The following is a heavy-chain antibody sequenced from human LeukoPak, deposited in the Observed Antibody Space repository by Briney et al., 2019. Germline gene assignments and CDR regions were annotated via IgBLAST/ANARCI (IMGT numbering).Heavy chain of an antibody. Sequence: SETLSLTCAVYGGSISGYYWSWIRQPPGKGLEWIGSIYYSGSTYYNPSLKSRVTISVDTSKNQFSLKLSSVTAADTAVYYCARHFYSSPDYWGQGSLVTVSS. CDR3: ARHFYSSPDY. J-gene: IGHJ4*02. V-gene: IGHV4-39*01. CDR1: GGSISGYY. D-gene: IGHD6-13*01. CDR2: IYYSGST.